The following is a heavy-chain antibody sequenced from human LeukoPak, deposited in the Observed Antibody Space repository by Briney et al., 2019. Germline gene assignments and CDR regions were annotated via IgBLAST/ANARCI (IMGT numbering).Heavy chain of an antibody. Sequence: EASVKVSCKASGYTFTSYGISWVRQAPGQRLEWLGWISAYNGNTNYAQKLQGRVTMTTDTSTSTAYMELRSLRSDDTAVYYCARVAITMIVVAIGPDYWGQGTLVTVSS. J-gene: IGHJ4*02. CDR3: ARVAITMIVVAIGPDY. CDR1: GYTFTSYG. D-gene: IGHD3-22*01. V-gene: IGHV1-18*01. CDR2: ISAYNGNT.